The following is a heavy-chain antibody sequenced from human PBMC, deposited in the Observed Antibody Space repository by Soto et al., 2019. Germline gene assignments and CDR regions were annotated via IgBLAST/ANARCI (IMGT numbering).Heavy chain of an antibody. Sequence: QVQLVQSGAEVKKPGASVKVSCKASGYTLTSYGISWVRQAPGQGLEWMGWISAYNGNTNYAQKLQGRVTMTTDTSTSTAYMELRSLRSDDTAVYYCARVMVATPPYYYYYMDVRGKGTTVTVSS. CDR3: ARVMVATPPYYYYYMDV. V-gene: IGHV1-18*01. CDR2: ISAYNGNT. D-gene: IGHD2-8*01. J-gene: IGHJ6*03. CDR1: GYTLTSYG.